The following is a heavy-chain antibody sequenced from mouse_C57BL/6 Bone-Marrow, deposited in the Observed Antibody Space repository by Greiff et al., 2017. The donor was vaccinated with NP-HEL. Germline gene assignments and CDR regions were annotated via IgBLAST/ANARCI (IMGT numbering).Heavy chain of an antibody. CDR3: ARPTGDY. D-gene: IGHD2-10*01. V-gene: IGHV1-61*01. CDR2: IYPSDSET. J-gene: IGHJ2*01. Sequence: QVQLQQPGAELVRPGSSVKLSCKASGYTFTSYWMDWVKQRPGQGLEWIGNIYPSDSETHYNQKFKDKAPLTVDKSFSTAYMQLISLTSEDSAVYYWARPTGDYWGQGTTLTVTS. CDR1: GYTFTSYW.